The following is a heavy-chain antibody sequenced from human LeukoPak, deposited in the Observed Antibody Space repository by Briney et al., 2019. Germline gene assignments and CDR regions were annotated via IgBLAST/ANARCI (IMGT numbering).Heavy chain of an antibody. D-gene: IGHD6-13*01. CDR1: GGSISSSSYY. CDR3: ARRTDAFSSSWYFDL. V-gene: IGHV4-39*01. Sequence: SETLSLTCTVSGGSISSSSYYWGWIRQPPGKGLEWIGSIYYSGSTYYNPSLKSRVTISVDTSKNQFSLKLSSVTAADTAVYYCARRTDAFSSSWYFDLWGRGTLVTVSS. CDR2: IYYSGST. J-gene: IGHJ2*01.